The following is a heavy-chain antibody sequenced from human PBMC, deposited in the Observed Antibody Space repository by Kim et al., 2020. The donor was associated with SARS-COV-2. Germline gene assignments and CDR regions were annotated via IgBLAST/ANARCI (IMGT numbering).Heavy chain of an antibody. CDR3: AGQQLGFDY. Sequence: GGSLRLSCAASGFTFSSYEMNWVRQAPGKGLEWVSYISSSGSTIYYADSVKGRFTISRDNAKNSLYLQMNSLRAEDTAVYYCAGQQLGFDYWGQGTLVTVSS. CDR2: ISSSGSTI. CDR1: GFTFSSYE. V-gene: IGHV3-48*03. D-gene: IGHD6-6*01. J-gene: IGHJ4*02.